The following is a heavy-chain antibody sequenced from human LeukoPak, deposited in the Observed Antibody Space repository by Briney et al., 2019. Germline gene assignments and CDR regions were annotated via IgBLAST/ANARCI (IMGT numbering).Heavy chain of an antibody. V-gene: IGHV4-39*01. CDR1: GGSISSSSDY. CDR3: ARQLMITFGGVIVIRYFDY. Sequence: SETLSLTCTVSGGSISSSSDYWGWIRQPPGKGLAWIGSLYYSGSTYYNPSLKSRVTISVDTSKNQFSLKLSSVTAADTAVYYCARQLMITFGGVIVIRYFDYWGQGTLVTVSS. J-gene: IGHJ4*02. CDR2: LYYSGST. D-gene: IGHD3-16*02.